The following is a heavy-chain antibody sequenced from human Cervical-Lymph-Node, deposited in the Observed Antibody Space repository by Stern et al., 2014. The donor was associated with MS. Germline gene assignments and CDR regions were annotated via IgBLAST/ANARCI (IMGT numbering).Heavy chain of an antibody. D-gene: IGHD4/OR15-4a*01. V-gene: IGHV3-7*01. Sequence: EVQLEETGGGLVQPGGSLRLSCAASGFTFSAYWMTWVRQAPGKRLEWVAKIREDGRDQYYADSVEGRFTISRDNTRNSLYLQMNSLRAEDTAIYYCAGDKAPVGANWFDPWGQGTLVIVSS. CDR1: GFTFSAYW. CDR3: AGDKAPVGANWFDP. CDR2: IREDGRDQ. J-gene: IGHJ5*02.